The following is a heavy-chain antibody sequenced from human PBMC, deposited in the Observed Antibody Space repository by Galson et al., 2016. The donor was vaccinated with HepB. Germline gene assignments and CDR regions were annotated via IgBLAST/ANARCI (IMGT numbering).Heavy chain of an antibody. CDR2: IYDSGST. J-gene: IGHJ4*02. D-gene: IGHD4-17*01. CDR3: ASLGRDYGVPHRIDF. CDR1: GGSINNYF. Sequence: SETLSLTCTVSGGSINNYFWSWIRQTPGKRLEWIGYIYDSGSTNYNPSLKSRVTMSVDTSKNQFSLRLTSVTAADTAIYYCASLGRDYGVPHRIDFWGQGTLSPSPQ. V-gene: IGHV4-59*01.